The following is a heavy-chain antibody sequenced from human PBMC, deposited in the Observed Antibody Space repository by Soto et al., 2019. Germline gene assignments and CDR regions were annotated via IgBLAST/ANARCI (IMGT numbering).Heavy chain of an antibody. CDR2: ISGSGGST. V-gene: IGHV3-23*01. D-gene: IGHD3-22*01. CDR1: VFTFSSYA. CDR3: AKDFRPNYYDSTAYGMDV. Sequence: SLRLSCSASVFTFSSYAMSWCRQAPGKGLEWVSAISGSGGSTYYADSVKGRFTISRDNSKNTLYLQMNSLRAEDTAVYYCAKDFRPNYYDSTAYGMDVWGQGTTVTVSS. J-gene: IGHJ6*02.